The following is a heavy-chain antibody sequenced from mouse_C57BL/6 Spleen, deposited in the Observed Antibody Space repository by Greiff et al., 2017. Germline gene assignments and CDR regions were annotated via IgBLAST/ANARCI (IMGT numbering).Heavy chain of an antibody. J-gene: IGHJ4*01. Sequence: QVQLQQPGAELVKPGASVKLSCKASGYTFTSYWMHWVKQRPGRGLEWIGRIDPNSGGTKYNEKFKSKATLPVDKPSSTAYMQLSSLTSEDSAVYDCARGLGTVVADYYAMDYWGQGTSVTVSS. CDR1: GYTFTSYW. CDR3: ARGLGTVVADYYAMDY. CDR2: IDPNSGGT. V-gene: IGHV1-72*01. D-gene: IGHD1-1*01.